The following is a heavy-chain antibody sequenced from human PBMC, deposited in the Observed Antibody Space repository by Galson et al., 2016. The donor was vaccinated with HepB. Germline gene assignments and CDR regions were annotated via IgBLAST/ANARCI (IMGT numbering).Heavy chain of an antibody. CDR1: GYSFSTSW. CDR2: FRPDDSDT. Sequence: QSGAEVKKPGESLKISCEGSGYSFSTSWIAWVRQRPGKGLEWMAIFRPDDSDTTYSPSFEGQVTVSADKSIRTAYLQWSSLKASDSGMYYCARQSSGYFDFRGQGTLVTVSS. V-gene: IGHV5-51*01. J-gene: IGHJ4*02. CDR3: ARQSSGYFDF. D-gene: IGHD3-3*01.